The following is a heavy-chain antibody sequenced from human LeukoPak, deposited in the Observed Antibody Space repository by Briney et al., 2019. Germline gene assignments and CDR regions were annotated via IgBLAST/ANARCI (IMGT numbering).Heavy chain of an antibody. CDR1: GFTFSGYS. D-gene: IGHD1-26*01. CDR3: ARGGVGATPFDY. V-gene: IGHV3-21*01. Sequence: GGSLRLSCAASGFTFSGYSMNWVRQAPGKGLEWVSSISSSSSYIYYADSVKGRFTISRDNAKNSLYLQMNSLRAEDTAVYYCARGGVGATPFDYWGQGTLVTVSS. J-gene: IGHJ4*02. CDR2: ISSSSSYI.